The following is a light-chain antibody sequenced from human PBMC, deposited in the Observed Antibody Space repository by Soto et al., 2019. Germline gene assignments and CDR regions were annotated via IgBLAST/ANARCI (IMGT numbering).Light chain of an antibody. CDR2: GAS. CDR1: QGISSW. Sequence: DIQMTQSPSPLSASVGDRVTITSRASQGISSWLAWYQQKPGKPTTLLIYGASNLQSGVPSRFSGSGSGTDFTLTISSLQPEDFATYYCQRANSFPFLTFGGGTKVDIK. CDR3: QRANSFPFLT. J-gene: IGKJ4*01. V-gene: IGKV1-12*02.